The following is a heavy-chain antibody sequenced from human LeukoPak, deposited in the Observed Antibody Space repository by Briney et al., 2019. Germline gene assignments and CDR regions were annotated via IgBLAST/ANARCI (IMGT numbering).Heavy chain of an antibody. D-gene: IGHD3-22*01. CDR3: AKDQSGDSHYYYDSRGSWGALDI. CDR1: GFTFSRYA. CDR2: VSGSGGST. J-gene: IGHJ3*02. Sequence: GGSLRLSCAASGFTFSRYAMRWVRQAPGKGLEWVSAVSGSGGSTYYTDSVKGRFTISRDNSKNTLYLQMNSLRAEDTAVYYCAKDQSGDSHYYYDSRGSWGALDIWGQGTMVTVSS. V-gene: IGHV3-23*01.